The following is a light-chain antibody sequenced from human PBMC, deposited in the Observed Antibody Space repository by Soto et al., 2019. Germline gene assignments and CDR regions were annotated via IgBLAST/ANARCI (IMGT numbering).Light chain of an antibody. CDR3: QQRSNWPPGVT. Sequence: EVVLTQSPATLSLSPGERATLSCTASQSVTTYLAWYQQKPVQAPRLLIYDASTRATGIPARFSGSGSGTDFTLTISSLEPEDFAVYYCQQRSNWPPGVTFGPGTKVDIK. V-gene: IGKV3-11*01. CDR1: QSVTTY. CDR2: DAS. J-gene: IGKJ3*01.